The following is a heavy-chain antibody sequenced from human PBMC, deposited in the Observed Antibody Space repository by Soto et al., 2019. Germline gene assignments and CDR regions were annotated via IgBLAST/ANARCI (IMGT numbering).Heavy chain of an antibody. V-gene: IGHV4-31*03. CDR3: AREVGCSSTSCYIRYNWFDP. D-gene: IGHD2-2*02. J-gene: IGHJ5*02. Sequence: QVQLQESGPGLVKPSQTLSLTCTVSGGSISSGGYYWSWIRQHPGKGLEWIGYIYYSGSTYYNPSLKRRVTISVDTSKNQFSLKLSSVTAADTAVYYCAREVGCSSTSCYIRYNWFDPWGQGTLVTVSS. CDR1: GGSISSGGYY. CDR2: IYYSGST.